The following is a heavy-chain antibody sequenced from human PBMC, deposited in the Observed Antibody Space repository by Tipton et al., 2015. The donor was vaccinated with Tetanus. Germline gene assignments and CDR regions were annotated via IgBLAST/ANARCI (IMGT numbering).Heavy chain of an antibody. D-gene: IGHD3-16*01. CDR1: GGSMSNNY. J-gene: IGHJ4*02. V-gene: IGHV4-59*01. Sequence: GLVKPSETLSLTCTVSGGSMSNNYWSWIRHPPGKGLEWIAYIFHSGATNYHPSLKSRLAISADTSKNQFSLHLRSVITADTAVYYCARANNDYPKKGPFDYWGQGILVTVSS. CDR3: ARANNDYPKKGPFDY. CDR2: IFHSGAT.